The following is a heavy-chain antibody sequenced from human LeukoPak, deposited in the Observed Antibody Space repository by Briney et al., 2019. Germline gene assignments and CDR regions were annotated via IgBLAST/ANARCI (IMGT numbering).Heavy chain of an antibody. D-gene: IGHD3-22*01. Sequence: GGSLRPSCAASGFTFSSYAMSWVRQAPGKGLEWVSAISGSGGSTYYADSVKGRFTISRDNSKNTLYLQMNSLRAEDTAVYYCAKGNTYYYDSSASPFDYWGQGTLVTVSS. CDR3: AKGNTYYYDSSASPFDY. CDR1: GFTFSSYA. CDR2: ISGSGGST. V-gene: IGHV3-23*01. J-gene: IGHJ4*02.